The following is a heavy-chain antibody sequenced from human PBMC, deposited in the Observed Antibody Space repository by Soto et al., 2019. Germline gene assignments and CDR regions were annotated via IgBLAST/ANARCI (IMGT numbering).Heavy chain of an antibody. CDR3: AKGRSGSYRPFDY. Sequence: EEELVESGGGLVQPGGSLTLSCAASGFTFSNYWMSWVRQAPGKGLELVAKIKQDGSERYYVDSVKGRFTISRDNAENSLYLQMNSLRAEDTAVYYCAKGRSGSYRPFDYWGQGTLVTVSS. J-gene: IGHJ4*02. CDR2: IKQDGSER. V-gene: IGHV3-7*03. D-gene: IGHD1-26*01. CDR1: GFTFSNYW.